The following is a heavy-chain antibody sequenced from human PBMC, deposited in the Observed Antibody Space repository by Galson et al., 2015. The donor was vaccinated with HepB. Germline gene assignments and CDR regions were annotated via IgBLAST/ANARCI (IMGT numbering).Heavy chain of an antibody. V-gene: IGHV3-48*03. CDR2: ISSNGYMI. Sequence: SLRLSCAASGFTFGAYAMNWVRQAPGQGLEWISYISSNGYMIYYAESVKGRFTVSRDNARDSLYLQMNSLRVEDTAVYYCVRDDALWSWYFDSWGQGILVTVSS. CDR3: VRDDALWSWYFDS. CDR1: GFTFGAYA. D-gene: IGHD3-10*01. J-gene: IGHJ4*02.